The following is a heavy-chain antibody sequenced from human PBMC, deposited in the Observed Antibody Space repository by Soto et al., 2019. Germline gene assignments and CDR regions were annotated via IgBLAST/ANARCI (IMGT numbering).Heavy chain of an antibody. V-gene: IGHV5-10-1*01. CDR3: V. J-gene: IGHJ6*02. D-gene: IGHD4-17*01. CDR1: GYTFIKYW. CDR2: IDPSDSQT. Sequence: GESLKISCQVSGYTFIKYWISWVRQVPGKGLEWVGRIDPSDSQTNYNPSLQGRVTTSVDKSIDTATYYCARAAYGDYLLGMDVWGQGTTVTVSS.